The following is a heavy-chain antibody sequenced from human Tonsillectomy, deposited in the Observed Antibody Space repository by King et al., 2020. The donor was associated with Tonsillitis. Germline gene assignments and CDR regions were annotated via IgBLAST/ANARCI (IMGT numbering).Heavy chain of an antibody. CDR3: ARAGGAYYDSSGYSFDY. CDR2: IIPIFGTA. CDR1: GGTFSSYA. J-gene: IGHJ4*02. Sequence: QLVQSGAEVKKPGSSVKVSCKASGGTFSSYAISWVRQAPGQGLEWMGGIIPIFGTANYAQKFQGRVTITADESTITAYMELSSLRSEDTAVYYCARAGGAYYDSSGYSFDYWGQGTLVTVSS. V-gene: IGHV1-69*12. D-gene: IGHD3-22*01.